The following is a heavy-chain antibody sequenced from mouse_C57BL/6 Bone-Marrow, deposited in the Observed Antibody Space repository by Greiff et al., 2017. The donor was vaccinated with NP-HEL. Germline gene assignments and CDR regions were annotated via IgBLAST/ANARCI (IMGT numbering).Heavy chain of an antibody. J-gene: IGHJ2*01. D-gene: IGHD1-1*01. CDR1: GYAFSSSW. CDR3: ARAGHDGSSLWYFDD. CDR2: IYPGDGDT. V-gene: IGHV1-82*01. Sequence: VQLQQSGPELVKPGASVKISCKASGYAFSSSWMNWVKQRPGKGLEWIGRIYPGDGDTNYNGKFKGKATLTADKSSSTAYMQLSSLTSEDSAVYFCARAGHDGSSLWYFDDWGQGTTVTVSS.